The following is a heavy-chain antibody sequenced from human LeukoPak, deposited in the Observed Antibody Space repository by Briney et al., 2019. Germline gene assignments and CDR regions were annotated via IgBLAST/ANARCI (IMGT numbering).Heavy chain of an antibody. D-gene: IGHD2-2*01. J-gene: IGHJ6*02. CDR1: GGSFSGYY. V-gene: IGHV4-34*01. CDR3: ARGGIVVVPAAPYYYYGMDV. CDR2: INHSGST. Sequence: PSETLSLTCAVYGGSFSGYYWSWIRQPPGKGLEWIGEINHSGSTNCNPSLKSRVTISVDTSKNQFSLKLSSVTAADTAVYYCARGGIVVVPAAPYYYYGMDVWGQGTTVTVSS.